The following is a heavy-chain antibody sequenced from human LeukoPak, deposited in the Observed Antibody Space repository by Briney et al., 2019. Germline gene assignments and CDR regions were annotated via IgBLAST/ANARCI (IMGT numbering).Heavy chain of an antibody. CDR1: GYSFTSYW. D-gene: IGHD6-19*01. V-gene: IGHV5-51*01. CDR3: ARRIGVAGTEAFDI. CDR2: TYPGDSDA. Sequence: GESLKISCKGSGYSFTSYWIAWVRQMPGKGLECKGITYPGDSDARYSPSFLGQVTISVDKSSSTAYLQWSSLKASDSAMYYCARRIGVAGTEAFDIWGQGTMVTVSS. J-gene: IGHJ3*02.